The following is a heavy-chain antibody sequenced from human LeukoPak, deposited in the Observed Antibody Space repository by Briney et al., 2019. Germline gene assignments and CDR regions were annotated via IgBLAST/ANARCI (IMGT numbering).Heavy chain of an antibody. CDR3: AKDRGVWDLDM. V-gene: IGHV3-30-3*01. D-gene: IGHD3-10*01. J-gene: IGHJ3*02. Sequence: GRSLRLSCAASGFTLSSYDMHRVRQAPGKALEWVAVISYDGSNKDYADSVKGRFTISRDNSKNTLDLQMNSLRAEDTAVYYCAKDRGVWDLDMWGQGTMVTVSS. CDR2: ISYDGSNK. CDR1: GFTLSSYD.